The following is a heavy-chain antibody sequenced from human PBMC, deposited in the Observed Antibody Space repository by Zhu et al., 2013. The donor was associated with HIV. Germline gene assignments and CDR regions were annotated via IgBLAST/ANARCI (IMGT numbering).Heavy chain of an antibody. CDR3: GRLPPQFGYCSSTSCPFDY. V-gene: IGHV1-69*01. CDR1: GGTFSSYA. CDR2: IIPIFGTA. J-gene: IGHJ4*02. D-gene: IGHD2-2*01. Sequence: QVQLVQSGAEVKKPGSSVKVSCKASGGTFSSYAINWVRQAPGQGLEWMGGIIPIFGTANYAQKFQGRVTITADESTSTAYMELSSLRSEDTAVYYCGRLPPQFGYCSSTSCPFDYWGQGTLVTVSS.